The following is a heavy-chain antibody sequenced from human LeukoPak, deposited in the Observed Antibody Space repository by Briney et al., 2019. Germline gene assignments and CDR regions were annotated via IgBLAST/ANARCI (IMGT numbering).Heavy chain of an antibody. CDR3: ARDSLAGHFDY. D-gene: IGHD6-19*01. Sequence: AASVKVSCKASGYTFTSYYMHWVRQAPGQGLEWVGIINPTGGNTTYTQRFQGRVTMTRDTSTSTVYMELSSLRSEDTAVYYCARDSLAGHFDYWGQGTLVTVSS. CDR2: INPTGGNT. CDR1: GYTFTSYY. V-gene: IGHV1-46*01. J-gene: IGHJ4*02.